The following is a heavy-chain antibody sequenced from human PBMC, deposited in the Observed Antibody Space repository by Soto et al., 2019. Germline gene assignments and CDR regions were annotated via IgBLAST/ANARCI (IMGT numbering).Heavy chain of an antibody. Sequence: QVQLVESGGGVVQPGRSLRLSCAASGFTFSSYGMHWVRQAPGKGLDWVAVISDDESDKYYADSVKGRFTISRDNSKNTLYLQMNSLRAEDTAVYYCVPPGTATTGTGDWGQGTLVTVSS. CDR2: ISDDESDK. CDR3: VPPGTATTGTGD. V-gene: IGHV3-30*03. D-gene: IGHD1-1*01. CDR1: GFTFSSYG. J-gene: IGHJ4*02.